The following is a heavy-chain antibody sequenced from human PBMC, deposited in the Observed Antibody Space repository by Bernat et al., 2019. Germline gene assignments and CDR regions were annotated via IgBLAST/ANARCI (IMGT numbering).Heavy chain of an antibody. CDR1: GFSFSGIW. Sequence: EVQLVESGGALVQPGGSLRLSCVGSGFSFSGIWMTWVRQAPGKGLEWVANIKQDGSVQHYVDSVKGRFIISRDNTKNSPFLQMNSLRVDDTAVYYCARGYGPENWGQGTLVTVSS. J-gene: IGHJ1*01. D-gene: IGHD2-8*02. CDR3: ARGYGPEN. V-gene: IGHV3-7*03. CDR2: IKQDGSVQ.